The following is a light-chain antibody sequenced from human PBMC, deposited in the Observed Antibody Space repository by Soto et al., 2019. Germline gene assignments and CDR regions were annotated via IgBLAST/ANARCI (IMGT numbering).Light chain of an antibody. CDR2: GAS. J-gene: IGKJ1*01. V-gene: IGKV3-20*01. Sequence: TVLTQPPGTLAFSPGEGATLSCRASQSVISSYLAWYQQRPGQAPRLLIYGASSRATGIPDRFSGSGSGTDFTLTISRLEAEDFAVYYCQQYGSSSWTFGQGTEVDI. CDR1: QSVISSY. CDR3: QQYGSSSWT.